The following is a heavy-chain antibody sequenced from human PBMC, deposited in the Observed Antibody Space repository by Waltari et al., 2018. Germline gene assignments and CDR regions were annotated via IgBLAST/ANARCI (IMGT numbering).Heavy chain of an antibody. J-gene: IGHJ4*02. CDR2: INYSGST. CDR1: GDSISSYY. D-gene: IGHD6-13*01. V-gene: IGHV4-59*01. Sequence: QVQLQESGPGLVKPSETLSLTCIVSGDSISSYYWSWIRQPPGKGLEWVGYINYSGSTTYNPSHKRRVTISVDTSKTHFSLKLSSVTAADTVVYYCARENVILSSFYNYFDYWGQGILVTVSS. CDR3: ARENVILSSFYNYFDY.